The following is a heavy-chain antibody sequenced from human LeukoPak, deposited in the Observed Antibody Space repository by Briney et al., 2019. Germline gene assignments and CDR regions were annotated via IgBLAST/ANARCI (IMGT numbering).Heavy chain of an antibody. D-gene: IGHD3-22*01. CDR3: ARLADTYYYDSSGYYSNWFDP. J-gene: IGHJ5*02. CDR2: INPNSGDT. Sequence: ASVKVSCKASGYTFTGYYMHWVRQAPGQGLEWMGWINPNSGDTKYAQNFQGRVTMTRDTSISTAYMELSRLRSEDTAVYYCARLADTYYYDSSGYYSNWFDPWGQGTLVTVSS. CDR1: GYTFTGYY. V-gene: IGHV1-2*02.